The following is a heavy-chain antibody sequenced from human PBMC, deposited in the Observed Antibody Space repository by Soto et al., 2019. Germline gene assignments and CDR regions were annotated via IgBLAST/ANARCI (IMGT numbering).Heavy chain of an antibody. J-gene: IGHJ4*02. CDR1: GGSISSYY. CDR3: ARVQTTVTTYYFDY. V-gene: IGHV4-59*01. D-gene: IGHD4-17*01. Sequence: SETLSLTCTVSGGSISSYYWIWIRQPPGKGLEWIGYISYSGSTNYNPSLKSRPTISVDTSKNQFSLKLSSVTAADTAVYYCARVQTTVTTYYFDYWGQGTLVTVS. CDR2: ISYSGST.